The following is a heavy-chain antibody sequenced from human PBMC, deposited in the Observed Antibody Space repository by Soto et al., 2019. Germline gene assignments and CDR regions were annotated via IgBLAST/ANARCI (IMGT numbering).Heavy chain of an antibody. V-gene: IGHV3-33*01. J-gene: IGHJ6*02. CDR3: ERDRLKYYYYYGMDV. Sequence: PGGSLRLSCAASGFTFSSYGMHWVRQAPGKGLEWVAVIWYDGSNKYYADSVKGRFTISRDNSKNTLYLQMNSLRAEDTAVYYCERDRLKYYYYYGMDVWGQGTKVTVSS. CDR2: IWYDGSNK. CDR1: GFTFSSYG.